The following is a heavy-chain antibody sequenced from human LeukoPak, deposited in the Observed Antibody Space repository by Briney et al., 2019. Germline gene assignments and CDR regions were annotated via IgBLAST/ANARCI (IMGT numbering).Heavy chain of an antibody. Sequence: GGSLRLSCAASGFTFGDYSMNWVRQAPGKGLEWISYIGISSGNTKHADSVKGRFTISGDKAKNSLYLQMNSLRVEDTAVYYCARDYKYAFDNWGQGTLVTVSS. CDR1: GFTFGDYS. J-gene: IGHJ4*02. CDR3: ARDYKYAFDN. V-gene: IGHV3-48*01. CDR2: IGISSGNT. D-gene: IGHD5-24*01.